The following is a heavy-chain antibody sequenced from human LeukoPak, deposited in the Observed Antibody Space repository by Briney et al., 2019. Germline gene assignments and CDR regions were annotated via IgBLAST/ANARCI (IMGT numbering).Heavy chain of an antibody. CDR3: ARDTMVYAIDYYYYMDV. J-gene: IGHJ6*03. Sequence: GGSLRLSCAASGFTFSSYAMHWVRQAPGKGLEWVAVISYDGSNKYYADSVKGRFTISRDNSKNTLYLQMSSLRAEDTAVYYCARDTMVYAIDYYYYMDVWGKGTTVTVSS. CDR1: GFTFSSYA. CDR2: ISYDGSNK. D-gene: IGHD2-8*01. V-gene: IGHV3-30-3*01.